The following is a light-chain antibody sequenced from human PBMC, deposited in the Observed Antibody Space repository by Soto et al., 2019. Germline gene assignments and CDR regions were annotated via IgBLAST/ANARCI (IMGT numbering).Light chain of an antibody. J-gene: IGLJ3*02. V-gene: IGLV4-60*02. CDR2: LEGSGSY. CDR3: ETWDSNTHTV. CDR1: SGHSSYI. Sequence: QPVLTQSSSASASLGSSVKLTCTLSSGHSSYIIAWHQQQPGKAPRYLMKLEGSGSYNKGSGVPDRFSGSSSGADRYLTISNLQFEDEAEYCETWDSNTHTVFGGGTKLTVL.